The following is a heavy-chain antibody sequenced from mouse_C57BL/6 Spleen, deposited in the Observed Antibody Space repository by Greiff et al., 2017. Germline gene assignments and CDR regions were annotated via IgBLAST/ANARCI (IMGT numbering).Heavy chain of an antibody. CDR3: ARADSSGPYYFDY. J-gene: IGHJ2*01. CDR2: ISSGSSTI. V-gene: IGHV5-17*01. CDR1: GFTFSDYG. D-gene: IGHD3-2*02. Sequence: VMLVESGGGLVKPGGSLKLSCAASGFTFSDYGMHWVRQAPEKGLEWVAYISSGSSTIYYADTVKGRFTISRDNAKNTLFLHMTSLRSEDTAMYYCARADSSGPYYFDYWGQGTTLTVSS.